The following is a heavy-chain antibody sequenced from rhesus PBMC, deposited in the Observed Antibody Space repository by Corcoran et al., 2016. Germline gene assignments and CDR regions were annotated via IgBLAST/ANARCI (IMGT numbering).Heavy chain of an antibody. Sequence: QVQLQESGPGLVKPSETLSVTCAVSGGSISSSYWSWIGQAPGKGRGWIGYNYGSGSSTNYNPALKSRVTLSVDTSKNQFSLKLSSVTAADTAVYYCARGGYSYRTGFDYWGQGVLVTVSS. V-gene: IGHV4-169*01. D-gene: IGHD5-12*01. CDR2: NYGSGSST. J-gene: IGHJ4*01. CDR3: ARGGYSYRTGFDY. CDR1: GGSISSSY.